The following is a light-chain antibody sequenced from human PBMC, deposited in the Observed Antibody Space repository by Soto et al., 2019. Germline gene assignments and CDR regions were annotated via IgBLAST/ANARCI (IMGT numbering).Light chain of an antibody. Sequence: QSALTQSASVSGSPGQSITISCTGTSSDVGGYNYVSWYQQHPGKAPKLMIYDVSNRPSGVSNRFSGSKSGNTASLTISGLQAEDEADYYCSSYTSSSTLYVFGTGTKLIVL. V-gene: IGLV2-14*01. CDR1: SSDVGGYNY. J-gene: IGLJ1*01. CDR3: SSYTSSSTLYV. CDR2: DVS.